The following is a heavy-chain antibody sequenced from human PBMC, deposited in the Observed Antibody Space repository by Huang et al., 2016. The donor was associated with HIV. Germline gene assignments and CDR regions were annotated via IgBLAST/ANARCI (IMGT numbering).Heavy chain of an antibody. CDR3: ARDRDFYDSSGYWGFNYFDY. J-gene: IGHJ4*02. Sequence: QVQLVQSGAEVKKPGASVKVSCKASGYAFTSYYMHWVRQAPGQGLAWMGIINPSDGSTSDAKKFQGRVTTTRDTSTNTVFMELSSLRSEDTAVYYCARDRDFYDSSGYWGFNYFDYWGQGTLVTVSS. D-gene: IGHD3-22*01. CDR1: GYAFTSYY. V-gene: IGHV1-46*01. CDR2: INPSDGST.